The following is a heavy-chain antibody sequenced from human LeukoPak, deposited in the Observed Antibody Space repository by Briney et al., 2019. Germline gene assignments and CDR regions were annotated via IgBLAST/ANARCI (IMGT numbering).Heavy chain of an antibody. CDR2: ISAYNGNT. CDR3: ARDPDYYGSGSYYMGGAFDI. V-gene: IGHV1-18*01. Sequence: ASVKVSCKASGYTFTSYGISWVRQAPGQGLEWMGWISAYNGNTNYAQKLQGRVTMTTDTSTSTAYMELRSLRSDDTAVYYCARDPDYYGSGSYYMGGAFDIWGQGTMVTVSS. D-gene: IGHD3-10*01. CDR1: GYTFTSYG. J-gene: IGHJ3*02.